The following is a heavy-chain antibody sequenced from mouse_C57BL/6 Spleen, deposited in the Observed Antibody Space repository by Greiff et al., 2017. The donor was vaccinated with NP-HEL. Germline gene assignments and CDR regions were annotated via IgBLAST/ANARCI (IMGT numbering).Heavy chain of an antibody. CDR1: GFTFSDYY. D-gene: IGHD1-1*01. CDR2: INYDGSST. Sequence: EVQLVESGGGLVQPGGSLSLSCTASGFTFSDYYMAWVRQVPEKGLEWVANINYDGSSTYYLDSLKSRFIISRDNAKNILYLQMSSLKSEDTATYYCARVITTVVAPYFDVWGTGTTVTVSS. J-gene: IGHJ1*03. CDR3: ARVITTVVAPYFDV. V-gene: IGHV5-16*01.